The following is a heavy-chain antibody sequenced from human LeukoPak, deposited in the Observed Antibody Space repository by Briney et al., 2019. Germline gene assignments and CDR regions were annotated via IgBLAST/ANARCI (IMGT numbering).Heavy chain of an antibody. V-gene: IGHV3-21*04. Sequence: GGSLRLSCAASGFTFSSYSMNWVRPAPGEGLEWVSSISSSSSYIYYADSVKGRFTISRDNAKNSLYLQMNSLRAEDTAFYYRARCRGLGVTSTPVPFDYWGQGILVTVSS. CDR3: ARCRGLGVTSTPVPFDY. CDR2: ISSSSSYI. J-gene: IGHJ4*02. CDR1: GFTFSSYS. D-gene: IGHD2-21*02.